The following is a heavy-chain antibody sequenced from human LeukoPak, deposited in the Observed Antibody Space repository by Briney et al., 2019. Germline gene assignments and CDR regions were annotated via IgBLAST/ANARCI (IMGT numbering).Heavy chain of an antibody. D-gene: IGHD5-18*01. CDR1: GGSISSYY. V-gene: IGHV4-59*01. CDR2: ISYSGST. Sequence: SETLSLTCSVSGGSISSYYWSWIRQPPGKGLEWIGYISYSGSTKYNPSLKSRVTISVDTSKNQFSLKLISVTAADTAVYYCARSPQRGYIYGYLKHSDYWGQGTLVTVSS. J-gene: IGHJ4*02. CDR3: ARSPQRGYIYGYLKHSDY.